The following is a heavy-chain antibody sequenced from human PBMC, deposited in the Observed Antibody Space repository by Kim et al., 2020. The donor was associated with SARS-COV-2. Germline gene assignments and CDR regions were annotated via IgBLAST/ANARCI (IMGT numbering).Heavy chain of an antibody. D-gene: IGHD3-10*01. CDR3: ARGASKRGRITMIRRVNHGDAFDI. CDR1: GGSFSGYY. V-gene: IGHV4-34*01. J-gene: IGHJ3*02. Sequence: SETLSLTCAVYGGSFSGYYWSWIRLAPGKGPEWIGEIKYSGDTNYNPSLESRVTISVDTSKSQFFLRMKSVTAADTAVYFCARGASKRGRITMIRRVNHGDAFDIWGQGTTVIVSS. CDR2: IKYSGDT.